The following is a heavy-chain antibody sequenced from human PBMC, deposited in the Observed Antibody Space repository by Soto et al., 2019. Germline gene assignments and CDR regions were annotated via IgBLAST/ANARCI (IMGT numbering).Heavy chain of an antibody. J-gene: IGHJ4*02. Sequence: ASVKVSCKASGYTFTSYYIHWVRQAPGQGLEWMGIINPSGGSTNYAQKFQGRVTITADESTSTAYMELSSLRSEDTAVYYCARDYDSSGYYYVWDYWGQGTLVTVSS. CDR2: INPSGGST. D-gene: IGHD3-22*01. CDR3: ARDYDSSGYYYVWDY. CDR1: GYTFTSYY. V-gene: IGHV1-46*01.